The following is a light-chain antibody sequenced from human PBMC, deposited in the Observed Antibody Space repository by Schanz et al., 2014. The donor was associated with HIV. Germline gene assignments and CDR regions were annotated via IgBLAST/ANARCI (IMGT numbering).Light chain of an antibody. J-gene: IGKJ4*01. CDR1: QSVSSSY. V-gene: IGKV3-20*01. CDR2: GAS. Sequence: EIVLTQSPATLSLSPGERATLSCRASQSVSSSYLAWYQQKPGQAPRLLIYGASSRATGTPDRVSGSGSGTDFTLTISSLQPEDFATYYCQQLASYPLTFGGGTKVEIK. CDR3: QQLASYPLT.